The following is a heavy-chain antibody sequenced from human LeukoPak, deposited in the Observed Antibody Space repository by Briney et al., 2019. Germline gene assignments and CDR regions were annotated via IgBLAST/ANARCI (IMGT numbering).Heavy chain of an antibody. CDR2: IYYSGTT. Sequence: SETLSLTCTVSGGSISSSSNYWSWIRQPPGKGLEWIGSIYYSGTTYYNPSLKSRVTISVDTSKNQFSLKLSSVTAADTAVYYCARHYYDSTGGYFDYWGRGTLVTVSS. V-gene: IGHV4-39*01. J-gene: IGHJ4*02. CDR1: GGSISSSSNY. D-gene: IGHD3-22*01. CDR3: ARHYYDSTGGYFDY.